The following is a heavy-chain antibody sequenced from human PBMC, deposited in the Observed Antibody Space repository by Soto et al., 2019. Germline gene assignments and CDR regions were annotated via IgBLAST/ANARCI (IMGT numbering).Heavy chain of an antibody. V-gene: IGHV3-30*03. CDR3: AGGWNYFDY. J-gene: IGHJ4*02. CDR1: GFSFRTYG. Sequence: SLRLSCAASGFSFRTYGMHWVRQAPGKGLEWVALISYDGSSKYYADSVKGRLTISRDNSKNTLYLQLNSLRVEDTAIYYCAGGWNYFDYWGQGTLVTVSS. CDR2: ISYDGSSK. D-gene: IGHD6-19*01.